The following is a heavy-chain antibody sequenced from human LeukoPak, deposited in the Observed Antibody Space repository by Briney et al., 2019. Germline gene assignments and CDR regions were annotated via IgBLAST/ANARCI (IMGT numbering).Heavy chain of an antibody. CDR1: GFTFTSYA. D-gene: IGHD4-17*01. V-gene: IGHV3-23*01. CDR2: MSGSGGST. J-gene: IGHJ4*02. Sequence: GGSLRLSCAAPGFTFTSYAMSWVRQAPGKGLEWVSAMSGSGGSTYYADSVKGRFTISRDNSKNTLNLQMNSLRAEDTAVYYCAKDLGDYGEDSFRNYGSQATLVTVSS. CDR3: AKDLGDYGEDSFRNY.